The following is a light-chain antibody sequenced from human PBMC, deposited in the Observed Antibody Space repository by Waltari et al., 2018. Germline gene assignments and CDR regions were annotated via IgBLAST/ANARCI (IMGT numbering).Light chain of an antibody. J-gene: IGKJ1*01. V-gene: IGKV1-8*01. Sequence: AIRLTQSPSSIAASTGDKVTITCRASQGVSSYLAWYQQKPGRAPILLHYASSTLQPDAPSRFGGRAAGTDFSLSISCLQSEDFASYFCQQYYSYPVTFGQGTRVEV. CDR1: QGVSSY. CDR3: QQYYSYPVT. CDR2: ASS.